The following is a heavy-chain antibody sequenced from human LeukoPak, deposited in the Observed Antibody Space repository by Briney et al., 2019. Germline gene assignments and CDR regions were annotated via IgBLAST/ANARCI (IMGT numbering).Heavy chain of an antibody. J-gene: IGHJ3*02. CDR1: GGGSFSGYY. Sequence: SETLSLTCGVYGGGSFSGYYWSWVRQPPGKGLEWIGEINHSGNTDYNPSLKSRVIISVDTSKNQFSLKLNAVTAADTAVYYCTRRRAHYYDSSGYYSRPQRVFDIWGQGTMVTVSS. D-gene: IGHD3-22*01. CDR3: TRRRAHYYDSSGYYSRPQRVFDI. CDR2: INHSGNT. V-gene: IGHV4-34*01.